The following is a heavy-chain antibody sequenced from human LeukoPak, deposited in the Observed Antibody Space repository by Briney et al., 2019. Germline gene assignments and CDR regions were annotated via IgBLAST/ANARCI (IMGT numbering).Heavy chain of an antibody. CDR3: ARTSWVQSSYYFDY. V-gene: IGHV4-59*08. J-gene: IGHJ4*02. D-gene: IGHD5-24*01. Sequence: SETLSLTCTVSSGSISSHYWSWIRQPPGGGLEWIGYIYYTGSTNYNPSLKSRVTISVDTSKNQFSLNLSSVTAADTAVYYCARTSWVQSSYYFDYWGLGTLLTVSS. CDR1: SGSISSHY. CDR2: IYYTGST.